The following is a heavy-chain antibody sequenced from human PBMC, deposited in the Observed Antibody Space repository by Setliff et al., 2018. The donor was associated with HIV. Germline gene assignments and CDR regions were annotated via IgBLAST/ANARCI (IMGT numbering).Heavy chain of an antibody. D-gene: IGHD7-27*01. CDR1: RGSFNDYC. J-gene: IGHJ4*02. CDR2: INHNGNI. CDR3: ARGNWGMPGY. V-gene: IGHV4-34*01. Sequence: SETLSLTCAVYRGSFNDYCWTWIRQPPGEGLEWIAEINHNGNINYNSSLKSRVTISVDTSKNQFSLELRSVTAADAAVYFCARGNWGMPGYWGQGTLVTVSS.